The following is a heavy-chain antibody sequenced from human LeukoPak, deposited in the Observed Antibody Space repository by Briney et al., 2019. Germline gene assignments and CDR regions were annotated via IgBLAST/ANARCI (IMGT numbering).Heavy chain of an antibody. V-gene: IGHV1-46*01. J-gene: IGHJ6*02. Sequence: ASVKVSCKASGYTFTSYYMHWVRQAPGQGHEWMGIINPSGGSTSYAQKFQGRVTMTRDTSTSTVYMELSSLSSEDTAVYYCARVYCGGDCSSPYYDYGMDVWGQGTTVTVSS. D-gene: IGHD2-21*02. CDR1: GYTFTSYY. CDR3: ARVYCGGDCSSPYYDYGMDV. CDR2: INPSGGST.